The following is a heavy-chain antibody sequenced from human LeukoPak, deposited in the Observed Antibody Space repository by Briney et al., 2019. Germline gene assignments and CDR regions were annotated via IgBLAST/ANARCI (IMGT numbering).Heavy chain of an antibody. Sequence: PGGSLRLSCAASGFTFSSYSMNWVRQAPGKGLEWVSSISSSSSYIYYADSVKGRFTISRDNSKNTLYLQMNSLRAEDTAVYYCAKVLYYYDSSGSPPFDYWGQGTLVTVSS. CDR1: GFTFSSYS. CDR3: AKVLYYYDSSGSPPFDY. CDR2: ISSSSSYI. D-gene: IGHD3-22*01. V-gene: IGHV3-21*01. J-gene: IGHJ4*02.